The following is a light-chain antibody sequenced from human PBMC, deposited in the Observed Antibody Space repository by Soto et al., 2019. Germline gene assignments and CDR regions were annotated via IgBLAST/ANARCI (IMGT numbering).Light chain of an antibody. Sequence: EIKVKQSPAAVSASVGDRVTITCRASHGISRCLAWYQQQPGKAPNLLIYAASSLQSGVPSRFSGSGSGTDFTLTISSLQPEDFATYYCQHANILPWPFGLGTMV. CDR1: HGISRC. J-gene: IGKJ1*01. V-gene: IGKV1-12*02. CDR3: QHANILPWP. CDR2: AAS.